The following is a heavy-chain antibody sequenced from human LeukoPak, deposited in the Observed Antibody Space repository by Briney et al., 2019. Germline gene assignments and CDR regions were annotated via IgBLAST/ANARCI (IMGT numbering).Heavy chain of an antibody. Sequence: SQTLSLTCTVSGGSISSGGYYWSWIRQHPGKGLEWIGYIYYSGSTHYNPSLKSRVTISVDTSKNQFSLKPSSVTAADTAVYYCAGDHYYDSSALDYWGQGTLVTVSS. CDR2: IYYSGST. J-gene: IGHJ4*02. D-gene: IGHD3-22*01. CDR1: GGSISSGGYY. CDR3: AGDHYYDSSALDY. V-gene: IGHV4-31*03.